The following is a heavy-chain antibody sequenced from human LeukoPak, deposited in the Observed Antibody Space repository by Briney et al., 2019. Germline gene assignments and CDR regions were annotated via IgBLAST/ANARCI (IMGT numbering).Heavy chain of an antibody. CDR2: INHSGST. Sequence: SETLSLTCAVYGGSFSGYYWSWIRQPPGKGLEWIGEINHSGSTNYNPSLKSRVTISVDTSKNQFSLKLSSVTAADTAVYYCARDLGYCSGGSCYWGQGTLVTVSS. J-gene: IGHJ4*02. CDR3: ARDLGYCSGGSCY. D-gene: IGHD2-15*01. CDR1: GGSFSGYY. V-gene: IGHV4-34*01.